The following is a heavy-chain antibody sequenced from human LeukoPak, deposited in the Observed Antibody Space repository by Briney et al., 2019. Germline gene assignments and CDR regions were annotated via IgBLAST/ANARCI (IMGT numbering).Heavy chain of an antibody. CDR2: ISGSGGST. CDR3: AKDSGRYDSSGYLDY. V-gene: IGHV3-23*01. CDR1: GFTFSSYA. J-gene: IGHJ4*02. D-gene: IGHD3-22*01. Sequence: GGSLRLSCAASGFTFSSYAMSWVRQAPGKGLEWVSAISGSGGSTYYADSVKGRFTISRGNSKNTLYLQMNSLRAEDTAVYYCAKDSGRYDSSGYLDYWGQGTLVTVSS.